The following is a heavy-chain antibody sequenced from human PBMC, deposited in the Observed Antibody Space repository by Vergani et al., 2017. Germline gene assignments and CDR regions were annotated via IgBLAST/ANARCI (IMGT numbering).Heavy chain of an antibody. CDR2: ISGSGGST. V-gene: IGHV3-23*04. CDR1: GFTFSSYA. J-gene: IGHJ4*02. D-gene: IGHD3-22*01. CDR3: AKDQIVVVITTTLDY. Sequence: VQLVESGGGVVQPGRSLRLSCAASGFTFSSYAMSWVRQAPGKGLEWVSAISGSGGSTYYADSVKGRFTISRDNSKNTLYLQMNSLRAEDTAVYYCAKDQIVVVITTTLDYWGQGTLVTVSS.